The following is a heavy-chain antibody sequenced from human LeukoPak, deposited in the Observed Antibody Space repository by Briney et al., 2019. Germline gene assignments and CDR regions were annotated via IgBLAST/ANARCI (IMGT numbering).Heavy chain of an antibody. CDR2: ISSSSNSI. Sequence: PGGSLRLSCAASGFTFSTYSMNWVRQAPGKGLEWVSYISSSSNSIYYADSVKGRFTISRDNAKNSLYLQMNSLRAEDTAVYYCARADCTSTNCYSLGTFDIWGQGTMVTVSS. CDR1: GFTFSTYS. J-gene: IGHJ3*02. D-gene: IGHD2-2*02. CDR3: ARADCTSTNCYSLGTFDI. V-gene: IGHV3-48*01.